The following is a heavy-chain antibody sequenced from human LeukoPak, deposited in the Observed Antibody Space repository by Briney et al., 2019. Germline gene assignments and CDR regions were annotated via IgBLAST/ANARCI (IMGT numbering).Heavy chain of an antibody. CDR1: GFTFSSYA. CDR2: ITSNGGST. J-gene: IGHJ4*02. CDR3: AKRSSESYYYDY. V-gene: IGHV3-64*01. D-gene: IGHD3-10*01. Sequence: GGSLRLSCAAPGFTFSSYAFHWVRQAPGKGLEYVSSITSNGGSTYYANSVKGRFTISRDNAKNTLYLQMDSLRAEDMAVYYCAKRSSESYYYDYWGQGTLVTVSS.